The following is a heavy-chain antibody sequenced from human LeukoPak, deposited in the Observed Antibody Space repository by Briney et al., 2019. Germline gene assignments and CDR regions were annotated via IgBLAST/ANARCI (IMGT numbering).Heavy chain of an antibody. CDR2: INPNSGDT. J-gene: IGHJ6*02. D-gene: IGHD3-16*01. CDR1: GYSFTGYF. Sequence: ASVKVSCKASGYSFTGYFMQWVRQAPGQGLEWMGWINPNSGDTNYAQKFQGRATMTRDTSISTAYMELSRLRSDDAAVYYCARRFYYAMDVWGQGTTVTVSS. V-gene: IGHV1-2*02. CDR3: ARRFYYAMDV.